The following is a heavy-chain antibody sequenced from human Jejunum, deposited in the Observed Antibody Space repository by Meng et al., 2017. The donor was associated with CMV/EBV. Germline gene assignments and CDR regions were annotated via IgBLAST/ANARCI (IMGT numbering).Heavy chain of an antibody. CDR1: GYTFTNYG. CDR3: ARVEVGITSGDY. CDR2: ISAYNGNT. Sequence: AQLVQSGGEGKKPVASLKVSCKASGYTFTNYGITWVRQAPGQGLEWMGWISAYNGNTNYAQTLQGRVTMTTDTSTSTAYMELRSLRSDDTAVYYCARVEVGITSGDYWGQGTLVTVFS. J-gene: IGHJ4*02. V-gene: IGHV1-18*01. D-gene: IGHD1-26*01.